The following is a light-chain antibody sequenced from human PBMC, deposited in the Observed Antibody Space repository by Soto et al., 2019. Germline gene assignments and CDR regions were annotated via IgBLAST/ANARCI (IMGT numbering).Light chain of an antibody. V-gene: IGKV3-15*01. Sequence: VVMTQSPATLSVSPGEGATLSCWASQTVGSNLAWYQQKPGQAPRLLIYGASTRATGIPARFSGSGSGTEFTLTISSLQSEDFAVYYCQQDNNWPRYTFGQVTKLEIK. J-gene: IGKJ2*01. CDR2: GAS. CDR3: QQDNNWPRYT. CDR1: QTVGSN.